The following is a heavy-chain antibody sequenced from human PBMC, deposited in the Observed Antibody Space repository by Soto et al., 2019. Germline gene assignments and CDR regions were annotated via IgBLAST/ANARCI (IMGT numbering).Heavy chain of an antibody. CDR2: IKSKTDGGTT. CDR1: GFTFSNAW. Sequence: GGSLRLSCAASGFTFSNAWMSWVRQAPGKGLEWVGRIKSKTDGGTTDYAAPVKGRFTISRDDSKNTLYLQMNSLKTEDTAVYYCTTDQASTAGILVDYYYYYYMDVWGKGTTVTVSS. D-gene: IGHD1-1*01. CDR3: TTDQASTAGILVDYYYYYYMDV. V-gene: IGHV3-15*01. J-gene: IGHJ6*03.